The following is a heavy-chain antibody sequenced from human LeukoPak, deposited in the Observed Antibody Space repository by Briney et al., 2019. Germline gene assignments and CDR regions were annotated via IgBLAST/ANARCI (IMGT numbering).Heavy chain of an antibody. V-gene: IGHV3-7*01. CDR2: IKQDGSEK. CDR3: ARIGYDFWSGYVDY. D-gene: IGHD3-3*01. Sequence: GGSLRLSCAASGFTFSSYWTSWVRQAPGKGLEWVANIKQDGSEKYYVDSVKGRFTISRDNAKNSLYLQMNSLRAEDTAVYYCARIGYDFWSGYVDYWGQGTLVTVSS. CDR1: GFTFSSYW. J-gene: IGHJ4*02.